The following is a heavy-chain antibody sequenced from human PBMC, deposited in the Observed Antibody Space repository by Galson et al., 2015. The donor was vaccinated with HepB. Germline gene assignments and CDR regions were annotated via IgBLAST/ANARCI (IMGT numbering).Heavy chain of an antibody. CDR3: AREREEARIQLWLHY. CDR2: INPSGGSP. D-gene: IGHD5-18*01. J-gene: IGHJ4*02. Sequence: SVKVSCKASGYTFTSYYMHWVRQAPGQGLEWMGVINPSGGSPSYAQKLQGRVTMTRDTSTSTVYMELSSLRSDDTAVYYCAREREEARIQLWLHYWGQGTLVTVSS. CDR1: GYTFTSYY. V-gene: IGHV1-46*04.